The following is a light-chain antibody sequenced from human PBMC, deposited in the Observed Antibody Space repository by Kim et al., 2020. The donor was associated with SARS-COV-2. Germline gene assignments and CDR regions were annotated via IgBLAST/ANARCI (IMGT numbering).Light chain of an antibody. CDR3: QAWDSGSYV. Sequence: SYELTQPPSVSVSPGQTASITCSGDKLGDKYVSWYQQKPGQSPVLLIYQYNTRPSGIPERFSGSNSESLATLTISGTQAMDEADYYCQAWDSGSYVFGTG. CDR1: KLGDKY. CDR2: QYN. J-gene: IGLJ1*01. V-gene: IGLV3-1*01.